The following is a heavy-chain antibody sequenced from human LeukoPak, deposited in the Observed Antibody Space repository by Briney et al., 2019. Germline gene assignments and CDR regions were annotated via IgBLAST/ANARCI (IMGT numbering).Heavy chain of an antibody. Sequence: SETLGLMCAVSVHLLSTYYWKGIRRPPGEGLEWIEYIYYSGSANYNPYLKSRVTISVDMSKNQFSLKLSSVTAADTAVYYCARSRDGYSLDYWGLGTLVTVSS. CDR2: IYYSGSA. D-gene: IGHD5-24*01. J-gene: IGHJ4*02. CDR1: VHLLSTYY. CDR3: ARSRDGYSLDY. V-gene: IGHV4-59*01.